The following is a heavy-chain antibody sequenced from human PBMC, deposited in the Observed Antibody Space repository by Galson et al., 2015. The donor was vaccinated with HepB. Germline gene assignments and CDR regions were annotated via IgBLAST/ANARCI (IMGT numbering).Heavy chain of an antibody. CDR1: GFTVSSNY. D-gene: IGHD6-19*01. Sequence: CAASGFTVSSNYMSWVRQAPGKGLEWVSVIYSGGSTYYADSVKGRFTISRDNSKNTLYLQMNSLRAEDTAVYYCARAILSLRIAVAGPVYGMDVWGQGTTVTVSS. J-gene: IGHJ6*02. CDR3: ARAILSLRIAVAGPVYGMDV. CDR2: IYSGGST. V-gene: IGHV3-66*01.